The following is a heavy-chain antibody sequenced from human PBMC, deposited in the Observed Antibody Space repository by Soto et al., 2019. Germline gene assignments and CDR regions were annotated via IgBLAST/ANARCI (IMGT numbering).Heavy chain of an antibody. CDR2: ISAYNGNT. CDR1: GYTFTSYG. V-gene: IGHV1-18*04. Sequence: ASVKVSCKASGYTFTSYGISWVRQAPGHGLEWMGWISAYNGNTNYAQKLQGRVTMTTDTSTSTAYMELRSLRSDDTAVYYCARVDWGIPIFGVVIQSPPYDDYGMDVWGQGTTVTVSS. J-gene: IGHJ6*02. D-gene: IGHD3-3*01. CDR3: ARVDWGIPIFGVVIQSPPYDDYGMDV.